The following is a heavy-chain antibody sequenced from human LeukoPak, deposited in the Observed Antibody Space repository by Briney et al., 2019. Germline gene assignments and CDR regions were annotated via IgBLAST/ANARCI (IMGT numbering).Heavy chain of an antibody. CDR1: GGTFSSYA. Sequence: SVKVSCKASGGTFSSYAISWVRQAPGQGLEWMGGIIPIFGTANYAQKFQGRVTITADESTSTAYMELSSLRSEDTAVYYCATYPSHGDYAASPFDYWGQGTLVTVSS. CDR2: IIPIFGTA. D-gene: IGHD4-17*01. CDR3: ATYPSHGDYAASPFDY. V-gene: IGHV1-69*01. J-gene: IGHJ4*02.